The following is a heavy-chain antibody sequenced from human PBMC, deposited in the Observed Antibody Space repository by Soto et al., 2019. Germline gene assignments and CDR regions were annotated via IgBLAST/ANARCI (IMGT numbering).Heavy chain of an antibody. V-gene: IGHV3-15*07. J-gene: IGHJ6*02. CDR2: IKNKADGGTT. CDR3: TTDAIDYFYYYGMDV. Sequence: GGSLRLSCAASGFTFTTAWINWVRQAPGQGLEWVGRIKNKADGGTTDYAAPVKGRFTISRDDSKNTLYLQMNSLKTEDTAVYYCTTDAIDYFYYYGMDVWGQGTTVTVSS. CDR1: GFTFTTAW.